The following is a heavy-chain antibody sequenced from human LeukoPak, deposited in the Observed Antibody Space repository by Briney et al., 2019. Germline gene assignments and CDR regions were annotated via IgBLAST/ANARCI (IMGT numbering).Heavy chain of an antibody. CDR2: IKSKTDGGTT. CDR3: TTSPGSQDAFDI. J-gene: IGHJ3*02. V-gene: IGHV3-15*01. D-gene: IGHD1-14*01. CDR1: GFTFSGSA. Sequence: PGGSLRLSCAASGFTFSGSAMHWVRQAPGKGLEWVGRIKSKTDGGTTDYAAPVKGRFTISRDDSKNTLYLQMNSLKTEDTAVYNCTTSPGSQDAFDIWGQGTMVTVSS.